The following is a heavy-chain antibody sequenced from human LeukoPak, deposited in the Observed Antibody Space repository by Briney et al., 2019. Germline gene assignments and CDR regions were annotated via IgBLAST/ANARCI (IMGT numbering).Heavy chain of an antibody. CDR2: IYRGTI. Sequence: AGGSLRLSCTVSGVTVSSNSMSGGRHAPGEGLGWGSFIYRGTIDYSDSVKGPFTTSRDNSKNTLYLQMNSLRAEDTAVYYCARRAGAYSHPYDYWGQGTLVTVSS. J-gene: IGHJ4*02. D-gene: IGHD4/OR15-4a*01. CDR3: ARRAGAYSHPYDY. V-gene: IGHV3-53*01. CDR1: GVTVSSNS.